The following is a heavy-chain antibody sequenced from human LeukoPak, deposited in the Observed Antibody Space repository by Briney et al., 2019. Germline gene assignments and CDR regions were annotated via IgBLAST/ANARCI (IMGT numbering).Heavy chain of an antibody. V-gene: IGHV4-59*01. CDR2: IYYSGST. J-gene: IGHJ5*02. D-gene: IGHD2-2*01. CDR3: ARGGRGYCSSTSCYWPNWFDP. Sequence: PSETLSLTCTVSGGSISSYYWSWIRQPPGKGLEWIGYIYYSGSTNYNPSLKSRVTISVDTSKNQFSLKLSSVTAADTAVYYCARGGRGYCSSTSCYWPNWFDPWGQGTLVTVSS. CDR1: GGSISSYY.